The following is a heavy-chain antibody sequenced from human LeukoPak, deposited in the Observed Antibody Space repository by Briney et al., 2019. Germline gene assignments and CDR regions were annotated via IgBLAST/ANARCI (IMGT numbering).Heavy chain of an antibody. Sequence: PGGSLRLSCAASGFTFSDHYMDWVRQAPGKGLEWVANIKQDGSEKYYVDSVKGRFTISRDNAKNSLYLQMNSLRAEDTAVYYCARVPEGEYDFWSGYYYYYYMDVWGKGTTVTVSS. J-gene: IGHJ6*03. CDR2: IKQDGSEK. CDR3: ARVPEGEYDFWSGYYYYYYMDV. V-gene: IGHV3-7*01. CDR1: GFTFSDHY. D-gene: IGHD3-3*01.